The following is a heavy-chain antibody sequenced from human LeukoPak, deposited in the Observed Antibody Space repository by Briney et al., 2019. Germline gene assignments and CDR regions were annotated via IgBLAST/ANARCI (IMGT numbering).Heavy chain of an antibody. CDR1: GFTFSSYG. CDR2: ISYDGSNK. Sequence: PGRSLRLSCAASGFTFSSYGMHWVRQAPGKGLEWVAVISYDGSNKYYADSAKGRFTISRDNAKNTLYLQMNSLGAEDTAVYYCARTSYDTGGYFEDWGQGTLVTVSS. J-gene: IGHJ4*02. CDR3: ARTSYDTGGYFED. D-gene: IGHD3-22*01. V-gene: IGHV3-30*03.